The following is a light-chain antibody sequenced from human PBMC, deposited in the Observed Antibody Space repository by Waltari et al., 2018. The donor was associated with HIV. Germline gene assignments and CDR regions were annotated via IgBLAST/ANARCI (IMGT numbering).Light chain of an antibody. CDR1: ALPKTY. V-gene: IGLV3-25*03. J-gene: IGLJ2*01. Sequence: SYELTQPPSVSVSPGQTARITCSGDALPKTYAYWYQQKAGQAPALVISKDSERPSGSPERFSGSSSGTTVTLTISGVQAEDEADYNCQSADSSGTDLIFGGGTKLTVL. CDR3: QSADSSGTDLI. CDR2: KDS.